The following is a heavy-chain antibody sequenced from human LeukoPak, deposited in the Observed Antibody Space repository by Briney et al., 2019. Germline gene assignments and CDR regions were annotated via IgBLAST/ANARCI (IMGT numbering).Heavy chain of an antibody. CDR1: GYTFTSYG. D-gene: IGHD2-15*01. J-gene: IGHJ6*02. Sequence: GASVKVSCKASGYTFTSYGISWVRQAPGQGLEWMGWISAYNGNTNYAQKLQGRVTMTTDTSTSTAYMELRSLGSDDTAVYYCATLTVVVVAYGMDVWGQGTTVTVSS. CDR3: ATLTVVVVAYGMDV. V-gene: IGHV1-18*01. CDR2: ISAYNGNT.